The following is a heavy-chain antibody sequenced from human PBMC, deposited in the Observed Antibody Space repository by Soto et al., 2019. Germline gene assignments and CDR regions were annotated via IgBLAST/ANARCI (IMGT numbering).Heavy chain of an antibody. J-gene: IGHJ3*02. CDR1: GFTFSNYR. CDR3: ARANDIYGVDTFDI. Sequence: GGVLRLSCAASGFTFSNYRMNWVRQAPGKGLEWVSSITKGSRYIYYADSVKGRFTISRDNAKNSLYLQMNTLRAEDTAVYYCARANDIYGVDTFDIWGQGTMVTVSS. V-gene: IGHV3-21*01. D-gene: IGHD3-9*01. CDR2: ITKGSRYI.